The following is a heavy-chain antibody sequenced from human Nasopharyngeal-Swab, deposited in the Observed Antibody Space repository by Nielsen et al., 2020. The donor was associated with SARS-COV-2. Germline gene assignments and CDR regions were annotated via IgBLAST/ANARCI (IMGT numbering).Heavy chain of an antibody. J-gene: IGHJ4*02. CDR3: AMGSSSWLTPFDY. V-gene: IGHV3-23*01. Sequence: GESLKISCAASGFTFSSYAMSWVRQAPGKGLEWVSSINDSGGRTYYADSVKGRFTISRDNSKNTLYLQMNSLRAEDTAVYYCAMGSSSWLTPFDYWGQGTLVTVSS. D-gene: IGHD6-13*01. CDR2: INDSGGRT. CDR1: GFTFSSYA.